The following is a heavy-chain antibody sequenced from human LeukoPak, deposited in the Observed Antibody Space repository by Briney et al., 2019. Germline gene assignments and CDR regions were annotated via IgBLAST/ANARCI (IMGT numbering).Heavy chain of an antibody. D-gene: IGHD6-19*01. CDR1: GYTFTSYY. J-gene: IGHJ4*02. CDR2: INPSGGST. V-gene: IGHV1-46*01. CDR3: ASNGYRSGWFNYFDY. Sequence: ASVKVSCKASGYTFTSYYMHWVRQAPGQGLEWMGIINPSGGSTSYAQKFQGRVTMTRDMSTSTVYMELSSLRSDDTAVYYCASNGYRSGWFNYFDYWGQGTLVTVSS.